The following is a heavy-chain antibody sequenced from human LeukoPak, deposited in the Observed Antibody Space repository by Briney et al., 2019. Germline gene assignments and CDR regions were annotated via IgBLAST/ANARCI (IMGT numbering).Heavy chain of an antibody. CDR1: GYTLTELS. CDR2: FDPEDGET. CDR3: ATVTIAVAGTNGGDWFDP. Sequence: WASVKVSCKVSGYTLTELSMHWVRQAPGKGLEWMGGFDPEDGETIYAQKFQGRVTMTEDTSTDTAYMELSSLRSEDTAVYYCATVTIAVAGTNGGDWFDPWGQGTLVTVSS. D-gene: IGHD6-19*01. J-gene: IGHJ5*02. V-gene: IGHV1-24*01.